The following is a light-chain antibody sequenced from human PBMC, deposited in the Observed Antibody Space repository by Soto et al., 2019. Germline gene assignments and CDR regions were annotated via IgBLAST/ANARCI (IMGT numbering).Light chain of an antibody. CDR1: SSDVCAYNF. V-gene: IGLV2-14*01. J-gene: IGLJ1*01. Sequence: QSVLTQPASVSWSPGQSITISCTGTSSDVCAYNFVSWYQQYPGKAPKVMIYEVNNRPSGVSNRFSGSKSGNTASLTISGLQAEDEADYYCSSFTRSSNYVFGSGTKV. CDR2: EVN. CDR3: SSFTRSSNYV.